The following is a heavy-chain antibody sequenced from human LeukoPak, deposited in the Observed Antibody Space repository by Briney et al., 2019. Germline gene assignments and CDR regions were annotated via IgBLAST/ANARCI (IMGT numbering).Heavy chain of an antibody. J-gene: IGHJ1*01. CDR2: IYYSENT. V-gene: IGHV4-59*08. D-gene: IGHD6-13*01. Sequence: PGGSLRLSCAASGFAFKNSWMSWVRQAPGKGLEWIGYIYYSENTSYNPSLKSRVTISVDTSKNQFSLKLYSVTAADTAVYYCATTVSGYISNWPEYFQHWGQGTLVTVSS. CDR3: ATTVSGYISNWPEYFQH. CDR1: GFAFKNSW.